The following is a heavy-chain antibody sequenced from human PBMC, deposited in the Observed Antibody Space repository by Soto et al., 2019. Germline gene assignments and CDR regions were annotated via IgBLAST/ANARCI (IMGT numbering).Heavy chain of an antibody. CDR2: IHHSGST. CDR1: GGSLSGDY. V-gene: IGHV4-34*01. J-gene: IGHJ4*02. Sequence: PSETLSLTCAVYGGSLSGDYWSWIRQPPGKGLEWIGEIHHSGSTKYNPSLKSRVSISMDTSKDQFSLNLNSLTAADTSVYYCARHGGHFFDYWGQGILVTVSS. CDR3: ARHGGHFFDY.